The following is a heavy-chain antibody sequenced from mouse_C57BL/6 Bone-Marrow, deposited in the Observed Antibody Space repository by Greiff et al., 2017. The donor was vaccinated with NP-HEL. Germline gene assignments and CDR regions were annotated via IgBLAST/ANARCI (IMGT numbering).Heavy chain of an antibody. V-gene: IGHV1-85*01. Sequence: LVESGPELVKPGASVKLSCKASGYTFTSYDINWVKQRPGQGLEWIGWIYPRDGSTKYNEKFKGKATLTVDTSSSTAYMELHSLTSEDSAVYFCARGDGYYEVWFAYWGQGTLVTVSA. CDR3: ARGDGYYEVWFAY. CDR2: IYPRDGST. CDR1: GYTFTSYD. J-gene: IGHJ3*01. D-gene: IGHD2-3*01.